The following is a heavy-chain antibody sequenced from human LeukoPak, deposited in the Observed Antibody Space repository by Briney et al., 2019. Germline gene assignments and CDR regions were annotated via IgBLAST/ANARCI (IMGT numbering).Heavy chain of an antibody. V-gene: IGHV4-39*01. D-gene: IGHD6-19*01. CDR3: ARRIPSDWYFDY. J-gene: IGHJ4*02. Sequence: PSETLSLTCTVSGGSISSSSYYWGWIRQPPGKGLEWIGSISYSGYTYYNPSLKSRVTISVDTSRNQFSLKLSSVTAADTAVYYCARRIPSDWYFDYWGQGTLVTVSS. CDR1: GGSISSSSYY. CDR2: ISYSGYT.